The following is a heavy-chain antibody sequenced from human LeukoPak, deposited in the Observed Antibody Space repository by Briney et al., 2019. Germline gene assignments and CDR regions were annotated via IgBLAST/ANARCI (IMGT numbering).Heavy chain of an antibody. CDR2: ISGSGGST. CDR1: GFTFSNYA. D-gene: IGHD3-10*01. J-gene: IGHJ4*02. V-gene: IGHV3-23*01. Sequence: GGSLRLSCAASGFTFSNYAMNWVRQAPGRGLEWVSAISGSGGSTYYADSVKGRFTISRDNSKNTLYLQMNSLRAEDTAVYYCAKDQTMIRGVGFDYWGQGTLVTVSS. CDR3: AKDQTMIRGVGFDY.